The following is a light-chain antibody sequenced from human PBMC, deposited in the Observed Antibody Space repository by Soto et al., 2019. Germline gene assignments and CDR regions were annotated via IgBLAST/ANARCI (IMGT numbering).Light chain of an antibody. J-gene: IGKJ4*01. CDR1: QSISNY. CDR2: DAS. CDR3: QQRSNWPPLT. Sequence: EIVLTQSPATLSLSPGERATLSCRASQSISNYLVWYQQKPGQAPRLLIYDASNRATGIPARFRGSGSGTDFTLTISWLEPEDFAIYYCQQRSNWPPLTFGGGTKVEIK. V-gene: IGKV3-11*01.